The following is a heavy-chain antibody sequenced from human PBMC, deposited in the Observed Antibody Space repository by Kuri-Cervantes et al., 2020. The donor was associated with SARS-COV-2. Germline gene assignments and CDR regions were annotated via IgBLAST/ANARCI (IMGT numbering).Heavy chain of an antibody. CDR2: IKCDGSEK. D-gene: IGHD7-27*01. Sequence: GGSLRLSCAASGFTFSRSWMHWVCQAPEKGLQWVADIKCDGSEKYYVDSVKGRLTISRDNAKTSLYLQMNSLKLEDTAVYYCAREEGGELGEAFDYWGQGALVTVSS. V-gene: IGHV3-52*01. CDR1: GFTFSRSW. CDR3: AREEGGELGEAFDY. J-gene: IGHJ4*02.